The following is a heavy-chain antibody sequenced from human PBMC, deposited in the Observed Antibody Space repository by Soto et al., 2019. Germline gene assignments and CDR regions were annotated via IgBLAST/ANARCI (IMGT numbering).Heavy chain of an antibody. Sequence: QLQLQESGSGLVKPSQTLSLTCAVSGGYISSGGYSWIWSRQPPLKGLEWIGYIYHSGSTYYNPSLKSRVTISVDRPKNQFSLKLSSVTAADTAGYYCARENNVLPGGYFDYWGQEPWSPSPQ. J-gene: IGHJ4*01. CDR1: GGYISSGGYS. V-gene: IGHV4-30-2*01. CDR2: IYHSGST. CDR3: ARENNVLPGGYFDY. D-gene: IGHD3-10*01.